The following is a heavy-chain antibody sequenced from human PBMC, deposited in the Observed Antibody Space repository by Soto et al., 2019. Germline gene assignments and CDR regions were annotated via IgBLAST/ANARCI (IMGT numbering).Heavy chain of an antibody. V-gene: IGHV3-72*01. D-gene: IGHD3-3*01. J-gene: IGHJ4*02. CDR2: TRNKAEKYTT. Sequence: DVQLVESGGGLFQPGGSLRLSCAASGFSFSDHYMDWVRQAPGKGLEWVGRTRNKAEKYTTEYASSVKGRFTISRDDSTMSLFLQMNSLRTEDTAVYYCVSFTSGVVHWGQGTLVTVSS. CDR1: GFSFSDHY. CDR3: VSFTSGVVH.